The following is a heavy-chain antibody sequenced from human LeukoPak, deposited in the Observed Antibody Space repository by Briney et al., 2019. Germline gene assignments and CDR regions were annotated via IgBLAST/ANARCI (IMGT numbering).Heavy chain of an antibody. CDR2: INPNSGAT. D-gene: IGHD3-22*01. Sequence: ASVKVSPKASRYTFTGYYMHWVRQAPGQGLEWMGWINPNSGATNYVQKFQGRVTMTRDTSINTAYMELSRLRSDDTAVYYCATYYYDSSGYSPNDFDYWGQGTLVTVSS. CDR1: RYTFTGYY. CDR3: ATYYYDSSGYSPNDFDY. V-gene: IGHV1-2*02. J-gene: IGHJ4*02.